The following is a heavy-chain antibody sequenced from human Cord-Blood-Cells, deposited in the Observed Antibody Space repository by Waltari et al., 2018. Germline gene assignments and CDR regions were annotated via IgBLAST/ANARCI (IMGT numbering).Heavy chain of an antibody. D-gene: IGHD3-9*01. CDR3: ARAYPSDWAGGQFDY. Sequence: QVPLQTSGPGLVTPSLTLSLTCAISRDSVPSNSAAWNSLRESRSRGLEWLGRTYYRSKWYNDYAVSVKSRITINPDTSKNQFSLQLNSVTPEDTAVYYCARAYPSDWAGGQFDYWGQGTLVTVSS. CDR1: RDSVPSNSAA. CDR2: TYYRSKWYN. J-gene: IGHJ4*02. V-gene: IGHV6-1*01.